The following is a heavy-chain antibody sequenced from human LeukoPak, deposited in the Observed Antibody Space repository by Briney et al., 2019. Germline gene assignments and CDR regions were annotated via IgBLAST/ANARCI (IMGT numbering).Heavy chain of an antibody. CDR1: GFTFSSYA. CDR2: IRGSGGST. V-gene: IGHV3-23*01. J-gene: IGHJ5*02. CDR3: AKSVSSSWYRPPFDP. D-gene: IGHD6-13*01. Sequence: GGSLRLSCAASGFTFSSYAMSWVRQAPGKGLKWVSAIRGSGGSTYYADSVKGRFTIPRDNSKNTLYLQMNSLRAEDTAVYYCAKSVSSSWYRPPFDPWGQGTLVTVSS.